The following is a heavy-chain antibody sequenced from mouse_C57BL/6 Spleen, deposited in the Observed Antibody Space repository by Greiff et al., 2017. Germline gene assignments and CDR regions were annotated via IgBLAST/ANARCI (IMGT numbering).Heavy chain of an antibody. V-gene: IGHV1-64*01. CDR1: GYTFTSYW. CDR3: ARSKEWRYFDV. D-gene: IGHD1-3*01. Sequence: QVQLQQPGAELVKPGASVKLSCKASGYTFTSYWMHWVKQRPGQGLEWIGMIHPNSGSTKYNEKFKSKATLTVDKSSSTAYMQLSSLTSEDSAVYYCARSKEWRYFDVWGTGTTVTGSS. CDR2: IHPNSGST. J-gene: IGHJ1*03.